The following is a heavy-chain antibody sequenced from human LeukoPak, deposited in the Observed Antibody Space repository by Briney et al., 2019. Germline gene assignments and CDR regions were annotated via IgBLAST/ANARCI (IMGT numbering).Heavy chain of an antibody. CDR2: INPDGTST. CDR3: VPKGTEGY. Sequence: GGSLRLSCSASGFTFSAYAMHWVRQAPGKRLEYVSAINPDGTSTYYADSVRGRFSISRDNSKNTLYLQMSSLRAEDTAVYYCVPKGTEGYWGQGTLVTVSS. J-gene: IGHJ4*02. CDR1: GFTFSAYA. V-gene: IGHV3-64D*06.